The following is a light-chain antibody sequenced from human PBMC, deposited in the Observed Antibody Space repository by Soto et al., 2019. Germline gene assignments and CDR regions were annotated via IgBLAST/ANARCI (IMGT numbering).Light chain of an antibody. J-gene: IGLJ1*01. CDR2: EVS. Sequence: QSALPQPPSASGSPGQSVTISCTGTSSDVGTYNYVSWHQQYPGKAPKLLIYEVSKRPSGVPDRFSGSKSGNTASLTVSGLQAGDEADYYCISYARSDTYVFGTGTKLTVL. V-gene: IGLV2-8*01. CDR3: ISYARSDTYV. CDR1: SSDVGTYNY.